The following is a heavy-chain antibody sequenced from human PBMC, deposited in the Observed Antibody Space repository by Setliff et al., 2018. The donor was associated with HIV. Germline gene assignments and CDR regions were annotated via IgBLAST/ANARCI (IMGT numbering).Heavy chain of an antibody. Sequence: LRLSCAASEFSFSAHAMSWVRRAPGMGLEWLSVVLRGGSPTYYADSVKGRFTISRDDSKNTVYLEMRSLRAEDTAVYFCARDSRSFTMIVENQRGMDVWGKGTTVTVSS. CDR1: EFSFSAHA. CDR3: ARDSRSFTMIVENQRGMDV. V-gene: IGHV3-23*03. CDR2: VLRGGSPT. J-gene: IGHJ6*04. D-gene: IGHD3-22*01.